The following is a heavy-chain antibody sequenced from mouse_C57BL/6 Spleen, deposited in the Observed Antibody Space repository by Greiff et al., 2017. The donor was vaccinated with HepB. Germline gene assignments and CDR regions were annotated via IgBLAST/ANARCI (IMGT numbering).Heavy chain of an antibody. CDR3: ARDTLLRYGYFDY. CDR1: GFTFSSYA. V-gene: IGHV5-4*01. J-gene: IGHJ2*01. CDR2: ISDGGSYT. Sequence: EVQGVESGGGLVKPGGSLKLSCAASGFTFSSYAMSWVRQTPEKRLEWVATISDGGSYTYYPDNVKGRFTISRDNAKNNLYLQMSHLKSEDTAMYYCARDTLLRYGYFDYWGQGTTLTVSS. D-gene: IGHD1-1*01.